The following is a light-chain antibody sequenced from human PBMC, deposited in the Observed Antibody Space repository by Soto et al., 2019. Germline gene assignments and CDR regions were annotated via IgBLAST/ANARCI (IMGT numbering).Light chain of an antibody. CDR1: QSVNSY. CDR3: QQSGSSPPT. V-gene: IGKV3-11*01. Sequence: EIVLTQSPCTLSLSPGERATLSCRASQSVNSYLAWYQQKPGQVPRLLIYDTSNRATGIPARFSGSGSGTDFTLTISRLEPEDFAVYYCQQSGSSPPTFGQGTKVDIK. CDR2: DTS. J-gene: IGKJ1*01.